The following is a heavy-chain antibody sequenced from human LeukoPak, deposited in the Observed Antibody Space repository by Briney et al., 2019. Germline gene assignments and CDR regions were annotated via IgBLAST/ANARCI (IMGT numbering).Heavy chain of an antibody. CDR3: ARPLGYCSSISCSILGY. CDR1: GFTFSSYA. V-gene: IGHV3-30-3*01. D-gene: IGHD2-2*01. J-gene: IGHJ4*02. Sequence: PGTSLRLSCAASGFTFSSYAMHWVRQAPGKGLEWVAVISYDGSNKYYADSVKGRFTISRDNSKNTLYVQMSSLRAEDTAVYYCARPLGYCSSISCSILGYWGQGTLVTVSS. CDR2: ISYDGSNK.